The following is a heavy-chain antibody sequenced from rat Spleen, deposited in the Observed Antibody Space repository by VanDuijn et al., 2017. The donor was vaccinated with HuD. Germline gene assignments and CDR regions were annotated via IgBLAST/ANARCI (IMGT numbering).Heavy chain of an antibody. V-gene: IGHV2-30*01. D-gene: IGHD1-7*01. CDR1: GFSLTRYN. CDR3: AVAGYGY. Sequence: QVQLKESGPGLVQPSETLSLTCTVSGFSLTRYNVHWVRQATGKGLEWMGIIWTGGSTDYNSALKSRLSISRDTSKSQVFLKMNSLKSEDTATYYCAVAGYGYWGQGVMVTVSS. J-gene: IGHJ2*01. CDR2: IWTGGST.